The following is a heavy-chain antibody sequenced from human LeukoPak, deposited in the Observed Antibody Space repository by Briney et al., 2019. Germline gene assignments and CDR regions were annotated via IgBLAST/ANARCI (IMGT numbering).Heavy chain of an antibody. Sequence: EASVKVSCKVSGYTLTELSMHWVRQAPGKGLEWMGGFDPEDGETIYAQKFQGRVTMTEDTSTDTAYMELSSLRSEDTAVYYCATGGYGYVWGSYRYTGVYWGQGTLVTVSS. CDR2: FDPEDGET. D-gene: IGHD3-16*02. J-gene: IGHJ4*02. V-gene: IGHV1-24*01. CDR3: ATGGYGYVWGSYRYTGVY. CDR1: GYTLTELS.